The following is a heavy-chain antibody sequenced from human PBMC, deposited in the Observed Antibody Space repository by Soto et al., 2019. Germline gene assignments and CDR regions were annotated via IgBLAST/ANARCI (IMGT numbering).Heavy chain of an antibody. CDR2: INHSGST. Sequence: PSETMSVTCAVYGGSISGYYLTWIRKHPGTGLEWIGEINHSGSTHYNPSLKSRVTISVDTSKNQFSLNLSSVTAADTAVYFCARLTPQWPYLDYWGQGTLVTVSS. D-gene: IGHD6-19*01. CDR3: ARLTPQWPYLDY. V-gene: IGHV4-34*01. CDR1: GGSISGYY. J-gene: IGHJ4*02.